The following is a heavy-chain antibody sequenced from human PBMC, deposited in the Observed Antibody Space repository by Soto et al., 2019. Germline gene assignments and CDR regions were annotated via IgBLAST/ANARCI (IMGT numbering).Heavy chain of an antibody. V-gene: IGHV3-23*01. CDR3: AKDLTIGVVPYY. Sequence: EVQLLESGGGLVQPGGSLRLSCAASGFTFSSYAMSWVRQAPGKGLEWVSAISGSGGSTYYADSVKGRFTISRDNSKNTLYLHMNCLRAEDTAVYYCAKDLTIGVVPYYWGHGTLVTVAS. CDR2: ISGSGGST. J-gene: IGHJ4*01. CDR1: GFTFSSYA. D-gene: IGHD2-21*01.